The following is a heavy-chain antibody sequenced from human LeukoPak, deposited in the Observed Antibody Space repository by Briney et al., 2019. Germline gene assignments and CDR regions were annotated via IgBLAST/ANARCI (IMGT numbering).Heavy chain of an antibody. V-gene: IGHV3-48*01. CDR2: ISSSSSTI. J-gene: IGHJ4*02. CDR3: ARGYCSGGSCYRYFDY. Sequence: GGSLRLSCAASGFTFSSYNMNWVRQAPGKGLEWVSYISSSSSTIYYADSVKGRFTISRDNAKNSLYLQMNSLRAEDTAVYYCARGYCSGGSCYRYFDYWGQGTLVTVSS. D-gene: IGHD2-15*01. CDR1: GFTFSSYN.